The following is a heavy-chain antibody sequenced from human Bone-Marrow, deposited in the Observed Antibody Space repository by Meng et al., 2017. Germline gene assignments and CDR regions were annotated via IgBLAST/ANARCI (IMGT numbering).Heavy chain of an antibody. J-gene: IGHJ4*02. CDR1: GGSCSGYY. V-gene: IGHV4-34*01. D-gene: IGHD3-16*02. Sequence: GSLRLSCAVYGGSCSGYYWSWIRQPPGKGLEWIGEINHSGSTNYNPSLKSRVTISVDTSKNQFSLKLSSVTAADTAVYYCARGFSGIMSYVWGSYRGSTVFDYWGQGTLVTVSS. CDR3: ARGFSGIMSYVWGSYRGSTVFDY. CDR2: INHSGST.